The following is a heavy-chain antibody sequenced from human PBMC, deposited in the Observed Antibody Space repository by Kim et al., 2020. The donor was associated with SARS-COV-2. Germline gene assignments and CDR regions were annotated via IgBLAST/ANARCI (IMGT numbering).Heavy chain of an antibody. V-gene: IGHV1-3*01. Sequence: NTKDSQKFQGRVTITRDTSATTAYMELSSLRSEDTAVYHCARGGTMRFDYWGQGTLVTVSS. CDR2: NT. D-gene: IGHD1-7*01. J-gene: IGHJ4*02. CDR3: ARGGTMRFDY.